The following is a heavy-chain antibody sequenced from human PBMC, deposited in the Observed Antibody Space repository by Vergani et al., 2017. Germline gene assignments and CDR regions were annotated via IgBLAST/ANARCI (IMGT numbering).Heavy chain of an antibody. Sequence: VQLVESGGGLVKPGGSLRLSCAASGFTFSDFSMSWVRQAPGKGLEWVSTLSASDRRTHYADSVKGRFTISRDNSKNTLYLQMNSLRAEDTAVYYCAREWKDIVVVPAAMYYYYYMDVWGKGTTVTVSS. CDR3: AREWKDIVVVPAAMYYYYYMDV. J-gene: IGHJ6*03. CDR2: LSASDRRT. CDR1: GFTFSDFS. V-gene: IGHV3-21*01. D-gene: IGHD2-2*01.